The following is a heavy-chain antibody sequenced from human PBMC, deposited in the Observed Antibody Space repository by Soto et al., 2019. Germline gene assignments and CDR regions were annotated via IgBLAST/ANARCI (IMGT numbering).Heavy chain of an antibody. Sequence: AETLSLTGSILGDSISDTRFDWGWVRQSPEKGLEWIGSISHDGQAYYNPSLKSRVTLFADTSRNKFSLTMKSVTVADTALYFCARKVYGDYLGGNWFDPWGQGALVTVSS. CDR2: ISHDGQA. J-gene: IGHJ5*02. D-gene: IGHD4-17*01. V-gene: IGHV4-39*01. CDR1: GDSISDTRFD. CDR3: ARKVYGDYLGGNWFDP.